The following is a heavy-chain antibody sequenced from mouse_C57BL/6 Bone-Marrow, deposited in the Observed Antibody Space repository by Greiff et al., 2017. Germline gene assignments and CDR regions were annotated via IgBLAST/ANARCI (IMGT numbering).Heavy chain of an antibody. D-gene: IGHD2-4*01. J-gene: IGHJ2*01. V-gene: IGHV1-52*01. CDR2: IDPSDSET. CDR3: AREGDDYDEGY. CDR1: GYTFTSYW. Sequence: QVQLQQPGAELVRPGSSVKLSCKASGYTFTSYWMHWVKQRPIQGLEWIGNIDPSDSETHYNQKFKDKATLTVDKSSSTAYMQLSSLTSEDSAVYYCAREGDDYDEGYLGQGTTLTVSS.